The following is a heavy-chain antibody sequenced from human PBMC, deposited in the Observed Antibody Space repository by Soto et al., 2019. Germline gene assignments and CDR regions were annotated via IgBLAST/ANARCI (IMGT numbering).Heavy chain of an antibody. CDR1: GGPFKSGSYS. CDR2: VYHTGRT. J-gene: IGHJ4*02. CDR3: ARDFAYFDS. D-gene: IGHD3-3*01. Sequence: PSQTLSLTCTVSGGPFKSGSYSLSWIRQPPGKGLEWIGYVYHTGRTSYNPSLTSRVSISMDTSKNQCSLNMDSVTAADTAVYCCARDFAYFDSWGQGTLVTVYS. V-gene: IGHV4-61*01.